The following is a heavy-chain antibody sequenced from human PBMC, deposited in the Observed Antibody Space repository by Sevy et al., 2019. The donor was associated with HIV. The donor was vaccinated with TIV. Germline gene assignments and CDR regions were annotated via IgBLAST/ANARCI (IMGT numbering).Heavy chain of an antibody. CDR2: VTPYNGNK. CDR1: GYSFASYG. Sequence: ASVKVSCKASGYSFASYGISWVRQAPGQGLEWMGWVTPYNGNKKYAEKLQGRDSMTTDTSTSTGYMELRSLRSNDTAVYYCARCLGGLRPWEYNWFDPWGQGTLVTVSS. V-gene: IGHV1-18*01. D-gene: IGHD1-26*01. CDR3: ARCLGGLRPWEYNWFDP. J-gene: IGHJ5*02.